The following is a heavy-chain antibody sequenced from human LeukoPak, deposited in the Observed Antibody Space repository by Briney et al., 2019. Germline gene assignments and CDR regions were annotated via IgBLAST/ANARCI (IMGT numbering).Heavy chain of an antibody. CDR1: GFTFSDYY. J-gene: IGHJ6*03. CDR3: ARDYSSSPYYYYYMDV. CDR2: ISSSGSTI. Sequence: GGSLRLSCAASGFTFSDYYMSWIRQAPGKGLEWVSYISSSGSTIYYADSVKDRFTISRDNAKNSLYLQMNSLRAEDTAVYYCARDYSSSPYYYYYMDVWGKGTTVTVSS. V-gene: IGHV3-11*01. D-gene: IGHD6-6*01.